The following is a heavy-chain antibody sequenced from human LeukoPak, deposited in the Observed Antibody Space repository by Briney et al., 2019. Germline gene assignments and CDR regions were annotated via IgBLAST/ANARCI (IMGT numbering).Heavy chain of an antibody. J-gene: IGHJ4*02. CDR2: INAGNGDT. V-gene: IGHV1-3*01. Sequence: ASVKVSCKASGYTFTSYAMHWVRRAPGQRLEWMGWINAGNGDTKYSQKFQGRVTIARDTSASTAYMELSSLRSEDTAVYYCARDRGGTGDFDYWGQGTLVTVSS. D-gene: IGHD1-1*01. CDR1: GYTFTSYA. CDR3: ARDRGGTGDFDY.